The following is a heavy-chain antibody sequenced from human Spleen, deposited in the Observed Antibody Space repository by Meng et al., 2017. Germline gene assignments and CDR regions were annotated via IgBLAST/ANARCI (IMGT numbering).Heavy chain of an antibody. D-gene: IGHD3-10*01. CDR2: ISSSSSYI. CDR1: GFTFSGYS. J-gene: IGHJ3*02. CDR3: ARVPLLWFGEDAFDI. V-gene: IGHV3-21*01. Sequence: GGSLRLSCAASGFTFSGYSMNWVRQAPGKGLEWVSSISSSSSYIYYADSVKGRFAISRDNAKNSLYLQMNSLRAEDTAVYYCARVPLLWFGEDAFDIWGQGTMVTVSS.